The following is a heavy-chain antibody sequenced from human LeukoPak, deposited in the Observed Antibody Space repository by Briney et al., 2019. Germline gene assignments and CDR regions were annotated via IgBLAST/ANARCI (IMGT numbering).Heavy chain of an antibody. CDR1: GFTFSSYS. D-gene: IGHD3-10*01. J-gene: IGHJ5*02. Sequence: PGGSLRLSCAASGFTFSSYSMNWVRQAPGKGLEWVSSISSSSSYIYYADSVKGRFTISRDNAKNSLYLQMNSLRAEDTAVYYCARDTGGLLWFGELSSWGQGTLVTVSS. CDR2: ISSSSSYI. CDR3: ARDTGGLLWFGELSS. V-gene: IGHV3-21*01.